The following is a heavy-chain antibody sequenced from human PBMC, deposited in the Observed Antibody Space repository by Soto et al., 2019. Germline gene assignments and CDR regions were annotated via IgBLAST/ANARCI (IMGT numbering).Heavy chain of an antibody. J-gene: IGHJ3*02. Sequence: QVQLVQSGAEVKKPGSSVKVSCKASGGTFSSYAISWVRQAPGQGLEWMGGIIPIFGTANYAQKFQGRVTITADESTSTAYMELSSLRSEDTAVYYCAREGLLTTVTTYAFDIWGQGTIVTVSS. CDR2: IIPIFGTA. CDR3: AREGLLTTVTTYAFDI. CDR1: GGTFSSYA. D-gene: IGHD4-17*01. V-gene: IGHV1-69*12.